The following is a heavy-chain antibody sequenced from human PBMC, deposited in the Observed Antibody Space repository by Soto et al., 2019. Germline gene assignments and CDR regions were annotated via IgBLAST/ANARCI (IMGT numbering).Heavy chain of an antibody. J-gene: IGHJ6*02. Sequence: QVQLVESGGGVVQPGRSLRLSCAASGFTFSSYGMHWVRQAPGKGLEWVAVISYDGSNKYYADSVKGRFTISRDNSKNTLYLQMNSLRAEDTAVYYCAKSIAAAYYGMDVWGQGTTVTVSS. CDR3: AKSIAAAYYGMDV. CDR2: ISYDGSNK. CDR1: GFTFSSYG. D-gene: IGHD6-13*01. V-gene: IGHV3-30*18.